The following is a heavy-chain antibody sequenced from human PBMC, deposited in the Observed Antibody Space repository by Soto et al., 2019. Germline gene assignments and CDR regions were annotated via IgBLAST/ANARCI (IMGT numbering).Heavy chain of an antibody. Sequence: QVQLVQSGAEVKKPGASVKVSCKASGYTFTRYDINWVRQATGQGLEWMGWMNPNSGNTGYAQKFQGRVTMTRNTSISTAYMELSSLRSEDTAVYYCARGGGIYNWNDDDAFDIWGQGTMVTVSS. J-gene: IGHJ3*02. CDR3: ARGGGIYNWNDDDAFDI. D-gene: IGHD1-20*01. CDR1: GYTFTRYD. CDR2: MNPNSGNT. V-gene: IGHV1-8*01.